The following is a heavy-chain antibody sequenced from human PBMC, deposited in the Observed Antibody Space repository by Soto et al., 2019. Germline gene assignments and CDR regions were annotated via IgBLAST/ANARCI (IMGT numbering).Heavy chain of an antibody. V-gene: IGHV3-30-3*01. J-gene: IGHJ6*02. CDR2: ISYDGSNK. CDR1: GFTFSSYA. D-gene: IGHD2-15*01. CDR3: ARDPATYYYYGMDV. Sequence: GGSLRLSCAASGFTFSSYAMHWVRQAPGKGLEWVAVISYDGSNKYYADSVKGRFTIPRDNSKNTLYLQMNSLRAEDTAVYYCARDPATYYYYGMDVWGQGTTVTVSS.